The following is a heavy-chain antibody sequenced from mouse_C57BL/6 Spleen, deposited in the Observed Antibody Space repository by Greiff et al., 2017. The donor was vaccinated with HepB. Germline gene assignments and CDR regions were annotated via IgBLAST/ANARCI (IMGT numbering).Heavy chain of an antibody. CDR3: ARGGGYSYFDY. Sequence: VQLQQPGAELVMPGASVKLSCKASGYTFTSYWMHWVKQRPGQGLEWIGEIDPSDSYTNYNQKFKGKSTLTVDKSSSTAYMQLSSLTSEDSAVYYCARGGGYSYFDYWGQGTTLTVSS. D-gene: IGHD2-3*01. CDR2: IDPSDSYT. V-gene: IGHV1-69*01. J-gene: IGHJ2*01. CDR1: GYTFTSYW.